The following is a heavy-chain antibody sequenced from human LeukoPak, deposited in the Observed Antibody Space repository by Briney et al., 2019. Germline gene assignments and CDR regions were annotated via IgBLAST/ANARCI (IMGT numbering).Heavy chain of an antibody. D-gene: IGHD1-26*01. CDR1: GLTFSSYA. CDR2: ISSDGNKQ. V-gene: IGHV3-30*04. CDR3: ASWDDN. J-gene: IGHJ4*02. Sequence: PGRSLRLSCAASGLTFSSYAMHWVRQAPGKGLEWVAVISSDGNKQYYADSVKGRFTISRDNSKNTVSLQMNSLRAEDAAAYYCASWDDNWGQGTLVTVSS.